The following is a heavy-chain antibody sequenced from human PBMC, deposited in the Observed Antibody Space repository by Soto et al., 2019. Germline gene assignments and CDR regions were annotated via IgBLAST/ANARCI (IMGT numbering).Heavy chain of an antibody. J-gene: IGHJ4*02. V-gene: IGHV3-23*01. CDR3: AKYSKAPYYFDY. CDR1: GFTFSSYA. D-gene: IGHD2-15*01. Sequence: GGALRLSCAASGFTFSSYAMSWVRQAPGKGLEWVSAISGSGGSTYYADSVKGRFTISRDNSKNTLYLQMNSLRAEDTAVYYCAKYSKAPYYFDYWGQGTLVTVS. CDR2: ISGSGGST.